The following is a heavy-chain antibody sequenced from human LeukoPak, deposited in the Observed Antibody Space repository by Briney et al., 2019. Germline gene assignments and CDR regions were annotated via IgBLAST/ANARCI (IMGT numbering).Heavy chain of an antibody. V-gene: IGHV3-49*04. D-gene: IGHD1-26*01. CDR1: GFTFGDYA. Sequence: PGGSLRLSCTASGFTFGDYAMSWVRQAPGKGLEWVGFIRSKAYGGTTEYAASVKGRFTISRDDSKSIAYLQMNSLKTEDTAVYYCTREVGVGATYNWFDPWGQGTLVTVSS. CDR3: TREVGVGATYNWFDP. CDR2: IRSKAYGGTT. J-gene: IGHJ5*02.